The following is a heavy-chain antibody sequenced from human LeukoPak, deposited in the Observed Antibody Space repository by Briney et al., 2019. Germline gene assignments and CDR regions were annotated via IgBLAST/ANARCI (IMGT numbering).Heavy chain of an antibody. CDR1: GYSFTSYW. V-gene: IGHV5-51*01. D-gene: IGHD3-16*02. J-gene: IGHJ4*02. Sequence: GESLKISCKGSGYSFTSYWIGWVRQMPGKGLEWMGIIYPGDSDTRYSPSFQGQVTISADKSISTAYLQWSSLKASDTAMYYCARQYYDYVWGSYRHLDYWGQGTLVTVSS. CDR3: ARQYYDYVWGSYRHLDY. CDR2: IYPGDSDT.